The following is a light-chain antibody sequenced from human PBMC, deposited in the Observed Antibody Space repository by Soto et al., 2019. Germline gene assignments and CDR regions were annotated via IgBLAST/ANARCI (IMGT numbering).Light chain of an antibody. V-gene: IGLV1-44*01. Sequence: QSVLTQPPSASGTPGQRVTSSCSGSSSNIGRNTVNWYQHLPGTAPKLLIYSNNQRPSGVPDRFSGSKSGNSASLAISGLQSEDEADYYCAVWDDSLNGYVFGAGTKLTVL. CDR2: SNN. CDR1: SSNIGRNT. CDR3: AVWDDSLNGYV. J-gene: IGLJ1*01.